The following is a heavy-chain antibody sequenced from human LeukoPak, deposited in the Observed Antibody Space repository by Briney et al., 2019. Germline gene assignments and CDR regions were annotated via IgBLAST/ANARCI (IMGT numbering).Heavy chain of an antibody. CDR2: IYSYNGNT. CDR3: ARLKNYGDYGY. V-gene: IGHV1-18*01. Sequence: ASGKVSCKASGYTFTSYGISWVRQAPGQGLEWMGWIYSYNGNTNYAQKFQGRVTMTTDTFTSIAYMELRSLTSDDTAVYYCARLKNYGDYGYWGQGTLVTVSS. CDR1: GYTFTSYG. J-gene: IGHJ4*02. D-gene: IGHD4-17*01.